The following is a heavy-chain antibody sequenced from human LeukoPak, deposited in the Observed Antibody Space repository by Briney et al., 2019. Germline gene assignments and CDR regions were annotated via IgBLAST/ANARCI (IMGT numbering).Heavy chain of an antibody. CDR3: ARDDSRFGSSGWYYYYGMDV. CDR1: GYTFTSYG. J-gene: IGHJ6*02. CDR2: IGAYNGNT. Sequence: ASVKVSCKASGYTFTSYGISWVRQAPGQGLEWMGWIGAYNGNTNYAQKLQGRATMTTDTSTSTAYMELRSLRSDDTAVYYCARDDSRFGSSGWYYYYGMDVWGQGTTVTVSS. D-gene: IGHD6-19*01. V-gene: IGHV1-18*01.